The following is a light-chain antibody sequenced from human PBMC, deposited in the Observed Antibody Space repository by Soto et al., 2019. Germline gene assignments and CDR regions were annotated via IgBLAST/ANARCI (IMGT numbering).Light chain of an antibody. CDR1: QSISDK. CDR3: QQFDTSPWT. Sequence: EVLMTQSPDTLYVSPGERVTLSCRASQSISDKLAWYQQKPGQGPRLLVYRGSIRTLGIPARFSGSESGTEFTLTISSLQSDDFAVYYCQQFDTSPWTFGQGTKVEIK. V-gene: IGKV3-15*01. J-gene: IGKJ1*01. CDR2: RGS.